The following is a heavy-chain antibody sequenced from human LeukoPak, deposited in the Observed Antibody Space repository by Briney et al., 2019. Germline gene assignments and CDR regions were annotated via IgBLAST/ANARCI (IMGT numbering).Heavy chain of an antibody. Sequence: ASVKVSCKASGYTFTGYYMHWVRQAPGQGLEWMGWISAYNGNTNYAQKLQGRVTMTTDTSTSTAYMELRSLRSDDTAVYYCARGLRFLEWYPLDDAFDIWGQGTMVTVSS. D-gene: IGHD3-3*01. V-gene: IGHV1-18*04. J-gene: IGHJ3*02. CDR3: ARGLRFLEWYPLDDAFDI. CDR2: ISAYNGNT. CDR1: GYTFTGYY.